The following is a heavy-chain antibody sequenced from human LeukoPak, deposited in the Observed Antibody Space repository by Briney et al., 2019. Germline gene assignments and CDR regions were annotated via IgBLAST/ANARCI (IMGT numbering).Heavy chain of an antibody. Sequence: GGSLRLSCAASGFTFSTYAMHWVRQAPGKGLEWVADISYDGNNIFYVDSVKGRFTISRDNSKNTLYLQMNSLGAEDTALYFCARDAPFSRAGFDYWGQGTLVTVSS. J-gene: IGHJ4*02. CDR3: ARDAPFSRAGFDY. V-gene: IGHV3-30-3*01. CDR1: GFTFSTYA. CDR2: ISYDGNNI.